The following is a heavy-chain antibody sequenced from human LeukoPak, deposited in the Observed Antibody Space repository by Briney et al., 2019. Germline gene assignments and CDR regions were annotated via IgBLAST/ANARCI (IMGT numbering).Heavy chain of an antibody. D-gene: IGHD3-3*01. CDR1: GFTFSSYW. Sequence: PGGSLRLSCAASGFTFSSYWMHWVRQAPGKGLVWVSRINSDGSSTSYADSVKGRFTISRKNAKNKLYLQMNSLRAGDTAVYYCGRALRSGFDYWGQGTLVTVSS. CDR2: INSDGSST. V-gene: IGHV3-74*01. CDR3: GRALRSGFDY. J-gene: IGHJ4*02.